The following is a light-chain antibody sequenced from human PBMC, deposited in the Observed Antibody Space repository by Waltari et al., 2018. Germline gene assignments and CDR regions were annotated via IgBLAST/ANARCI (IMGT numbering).Light chain of an antibody. Sequence: SSELTQPPSVTVSPGQTAKITCSGDALATQYGYWYQQKPGQAHVLLIYKDTERPSGIPERFSGSSSGTTVTLTVSGVQAEDDADYYCQSTDRSVFFGGGTKLTVL. CDR1: ALATQY. V-gene: IGLV3-25*03. CDR3: QSTDRSVF. J-gene: IGLJ2*01. CDR2: KDT.